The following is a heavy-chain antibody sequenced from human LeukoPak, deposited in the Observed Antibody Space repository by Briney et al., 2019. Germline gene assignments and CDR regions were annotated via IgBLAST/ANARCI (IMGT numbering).Heavy chain of an antibody. CDR1: GFTFSTYA. D-gene: IGHD6-13*01. J-gene: IGHJ4*02. Sequence: GGSLRLSCAASGFTFSTYAMSWVRQAPGKGLEWVSAISGSGGSTYYADSVKGRFTISRDNSKNTLYLQMNSLRAEDTAVYYCARDRQQLVQGDSFDYWGQGTLVTVSS. V-gene: IGHV3-23*01. CDR3: ARDRQQLVQGDSFDY. CDR2: ISGSGGST.